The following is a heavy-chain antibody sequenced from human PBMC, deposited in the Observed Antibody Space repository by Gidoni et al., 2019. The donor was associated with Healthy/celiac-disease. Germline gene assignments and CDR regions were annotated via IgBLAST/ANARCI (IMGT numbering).Heavy chain of an antibody. CDR1: GGSISSGGYY. Sequence: QVQLQESGPGLVKPSQTLSLTCTVSGGSISSGGYYWSWIRQHPVKGLDWIGYIYYSGSTYYDPSLKSRVTISVDTSKNQFSQKLSSVTAADTAVYYCARDVPAANYYYYGMDVWGQGTTVTVSS. CDR3: ARDVPAANYYYYGMDV. J-gene: IGHJ6*02. V-gene: IGHV4-31*03. CDR2: IYYSGST. D-gene: IGHD2-2*01.